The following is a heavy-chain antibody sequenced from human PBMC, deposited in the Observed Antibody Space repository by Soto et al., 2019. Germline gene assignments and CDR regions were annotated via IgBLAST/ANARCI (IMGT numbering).Heavy chain of an antibody. J-gene: IGHJ4*02. CDR1: GYTFTGYY. V-gene: IGHV1-2*02. CDR2: INPNRGGT. Sequence: QVQLVQSGAEVKKPGASVKVSCKASGYTFTGYYMHWVRQAPGQGLEWMGWINPNRGGTNYAQKFQGGGTMTGDTSISTAYMELSRLRSDDTAVYYCARAIFGVVRTFDYWGQGTLVTVSS. D-gene: IGHD3-3*01. CDR3: ARAIFGVVRTFDY.